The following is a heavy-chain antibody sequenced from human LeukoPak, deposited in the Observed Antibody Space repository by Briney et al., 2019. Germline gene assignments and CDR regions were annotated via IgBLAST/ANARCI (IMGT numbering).Heavy chain of an antibody. D-gene: IGHD3-22*01. CDR3: AKAREPYYDNSGIDH. CDR2: ISGSGDST. J-gene: IGHJ4*02. CDR1: GFIFNNYA. Sequence: GGSLRLSCAASGFIFNNYAMNWVRQAPGKGLEWVSGISGSGDSTFYADSVKGRFTISRDNSKNTLYLQMNSLRAEDTAIYDCAKAREPYYDNSGIDHWGQGTLVTVSS. V-gene: IGHV3-23*01.